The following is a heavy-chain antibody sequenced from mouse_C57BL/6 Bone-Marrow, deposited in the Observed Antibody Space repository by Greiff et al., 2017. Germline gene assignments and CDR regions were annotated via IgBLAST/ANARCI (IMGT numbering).Heavy chain of an antibody. V-gene: IGHV8-8*01. Sequence: QVTLKESGPGILQPSQTLSLSCSFSGFSLSTFGMGVGWIRQPSGKGLEWLAHTWWDDDKYYNPALKSRLTISEDTSKNQVFLQITNVDTADTATYYCARAYEGDWYFDVWGTGTTVTVSS. CDR2: TWWDDDK. J-gene: IGHJ1*03. D-gene: IGHD2-14*01. CDR1: GFSLSTFGMG. CDR3: ARAYEGDWYFDV.